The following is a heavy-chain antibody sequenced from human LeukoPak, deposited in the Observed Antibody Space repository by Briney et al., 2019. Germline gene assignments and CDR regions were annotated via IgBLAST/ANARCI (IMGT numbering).Heavy chain of an antibody. Sequence: SAKVSCKASGGTFSSYAISWVRQAPGQGLEWMGGIIPIFGTANYAQKFQGRVTITADESTSTAYMELSSLRSEDTAVYHCARDPDYQRYFDYWGQGTLVTVSS. D-gene: IGHD2-2*01. CDR2: IIPIFGTA. CDR1: GGTFSSYA. CDR3: ARDPDYQRYFDY. J-gene: IGHJ4*02. V-gene: IGHV1-69*13.